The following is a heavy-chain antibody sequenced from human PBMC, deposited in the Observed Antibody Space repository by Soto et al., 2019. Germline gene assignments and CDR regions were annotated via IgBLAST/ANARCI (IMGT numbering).Heavy chain of an antibody. CDR1: GFTFSSYA. V-gene: IGHV3-23*01. CDR3: AKSITARPFDY. D-gene: IGHD6-6*01. Sequence: EVQLLESGGGLVQPGGSLRLSCTASGFTFSSYAMSWVRQAPGKGLEWVSAISGSGGNTYYADSVKGRFTISRDNSRNTLYLQMNSLRAEDTAVYYCAKSITARPFDYWGQGALVTVSS. J-gene: IGHJ4*02. CDR2: ISGSGGNT.